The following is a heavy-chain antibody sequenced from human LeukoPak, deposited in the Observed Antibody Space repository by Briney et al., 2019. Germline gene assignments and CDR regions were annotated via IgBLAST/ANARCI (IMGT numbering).Heavy chain of an antibody. V-gene: IGHV4-39*01. CDR3: ARIVRSGYDLYFDY. Sequence: PSETLSLTCTVSGGSISSYYWGWIRQPPGKGLEWIGSIYYSGSTYYNPSLKSRVTISVDTSKNQFSLKLSSVTAADTAVYYCARIVRSGYDLYFDYWGQGTLVTVSS. CDR1: GGSISSYY. D-gene: IGHD5-12*01. CDR2: IYYSGST. J-gene: IGHJ4*02.